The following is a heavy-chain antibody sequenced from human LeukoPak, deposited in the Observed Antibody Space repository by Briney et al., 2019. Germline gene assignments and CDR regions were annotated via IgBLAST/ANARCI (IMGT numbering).Heavy chain of an antibody. D-gene: IGHD3-10*01. J-gene: IGHJ3*02. Sequence: ASETLSLTCTVSGDSINNNVYYWGWIRQPPGKGLEWIAIISYSGTTYYNPSLKTRATISIDTSKNKFSLKVNSVTAADTAMYYCARDRGLWLGEARDAFDIWGQGTMVTVFS. CDR1: GDSINNNVYY. V-gene: IGHV4-39*07. CDR3: ARDRGLWLGEARDAFDI. CDR2: ISYSGTT.